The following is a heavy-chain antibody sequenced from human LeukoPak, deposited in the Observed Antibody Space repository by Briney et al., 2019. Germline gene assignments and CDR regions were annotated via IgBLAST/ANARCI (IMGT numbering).Heavy chain of an antibody. CDR3: ARGDCSSTSCYGNYYGMDV. CDR1: GYTFTGYY. J-gene: IGHJ6*02. D-gene: IGHD2-2*01. Sequence: ASVKVSCKASGYTFTGYYMHWVRQAPGQGLEWMGWINPNSGGTNYAQKFQGRVTMTRDTSISTAYMELSRLRSDDTAVYYCARGDCSSTSCYGNYYGMDVWGQGTTVTVSS. CDR2: INPNSGGT. V-gene: IGHV1-2*02.